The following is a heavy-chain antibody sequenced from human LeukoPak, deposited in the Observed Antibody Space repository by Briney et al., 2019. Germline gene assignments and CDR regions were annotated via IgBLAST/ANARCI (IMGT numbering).Heavy chain of an antibody. CDR3: ARRGITTVTTFDY. J-gene: IGHJ4*02. V-gene: IGHV4-39*01. CDR1: GGSISSSSYY. Sequence: SETLSLTCTVYGGSISSSSYYWGWIRQPPGKGLEWIGSIYYSGSTYYNPSLKSRVTISVDTSKNQFSLTLSSVTAADTAVYYCARRGITTVTTFDYWGQGTLVTVSS. CDR2: IYYSGST. D-gene: IGHD4-17*01.